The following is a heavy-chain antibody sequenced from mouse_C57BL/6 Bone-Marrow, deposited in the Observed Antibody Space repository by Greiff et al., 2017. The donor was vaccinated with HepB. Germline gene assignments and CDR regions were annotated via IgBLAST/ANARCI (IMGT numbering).Heavy chain of an antibody. J-gene: IGHJ4*01. CDR1: GYTFTSYW. CDR3: ARESDGHYYAMDY. D-gene: IGHD2-3*01. Sequence: VQLQQPGAELVRPGPSVKLSCKASGYTFTSYWMHWVKQRPGQGLEWIGVIDPSDSYTNYNQKFKGKATLTVDTSSSTAYMQLSSLTSEDSAVYYCARESDGHYYAMDYWGQGTSVTVSS. V-gene: IGHV1-59*01. CDR2: IDPSDSYT.